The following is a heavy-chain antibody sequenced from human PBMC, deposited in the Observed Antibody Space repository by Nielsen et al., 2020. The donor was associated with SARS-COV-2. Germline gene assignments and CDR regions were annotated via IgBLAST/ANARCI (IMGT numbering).Heavy chain of an antibody. Sequence: GGSLRLSCAASAFNFTFYAMHWVRQAPGKGLQWVGGISNGGSHRYYAESVKGRFTISRDNSKNTLNLQMNSLRPEDTAVYYCAKMAQILVVTAGGGYFDYWGQGVLVTVSS. J-gene: IGHJ4*02. CDR2: ISNGGSHR. CDR3: AKMAQILVVTAGGGYFDY. V-gene: IGHV3-30*18. CDR1: AFNFTFYA. D-gene: IGHD2-21*02.